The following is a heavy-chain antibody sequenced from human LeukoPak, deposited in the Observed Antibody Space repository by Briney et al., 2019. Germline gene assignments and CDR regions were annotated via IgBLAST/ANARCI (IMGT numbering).Heavy chain of an antibody. CDR3: ARHHPYYYGSGSYYNGGYFDY. V-gene: IGHV1-18*01. CDR2: ISAYNGNT. CDR1: GYTFTSYG. D-gene: IGHD3-10*01. J-gene: IGHJ4*02. Sequence: ASVKVSCKASGYTFTSYGISWVRQAPGQGLEWMGWISAYNGNTNYAQKLQGRVTMTTDTSTSTAYMELRSLRSDDTAVYYCARHHPYYYGSGSYYNGGYFDYWGQGTLVTVSS.